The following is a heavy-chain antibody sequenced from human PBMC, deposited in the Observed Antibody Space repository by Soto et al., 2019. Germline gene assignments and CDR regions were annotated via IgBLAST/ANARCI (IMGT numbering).Heavy chain of an antibody. V-gene: IGHV1-18*01. CDR1: GYTFTSYG. J-gene: IGHJ4*02. D-gene: IGHD6-13*01. CDR2: ISAYNGNT. Sequence: QVQLVQSGAEVKKPGASVKVSCMASGYTFTSYGISWVRQAPGQGLEWMGWISAYNGNTNYAQKLQGRVTMTTDTSTSTAYMELRSLRSDDTAVYYCARDRFGGSSWYESGYWGQGTLVTVSS. CDR3: ARDRFGGSSWYESGY.